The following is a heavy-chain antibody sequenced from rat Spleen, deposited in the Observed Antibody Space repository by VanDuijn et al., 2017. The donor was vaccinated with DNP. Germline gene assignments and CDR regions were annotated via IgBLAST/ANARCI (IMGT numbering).Heavy chain of an antibody. CDR1: GFTFSNHG. Sequence: EVQLVESGGGLVQPGRSLKLSCAVSGFTFSNHGMAWVRQAPTKGLEWVASISSGGDITDYRDSVKGRFTISRDDAKNTQYLQMDSLRSEDTATYYCARHEEYSSYIYGFPYWGQGTLVTVFS. D-gene: IGHD1-2*01. CDR2: ISSGGDIT. J-gene: IGHJ3*01. CDR3: ARHEEYSSYIYGFPY. V-gene: IGHV5S13*01.